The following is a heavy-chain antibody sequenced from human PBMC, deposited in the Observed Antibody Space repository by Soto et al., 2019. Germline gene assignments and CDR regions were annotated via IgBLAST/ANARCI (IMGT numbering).Heavy chain of an antibody. J-gene: IGHJ4*02. CDR1: GFTFSRYA. CDR3: SRLPYGGYCTDGVCHRVDD. V-gene: IGHV3-30*01. D-gene: IGHD2-8*01. CDR2: ISYDGNDK. Sequence: QEQLVESGGGVVQPGGSLRLSCAASGFTFSRYAMHWVRQAPGKGLEWVAFISYDGNDKYYADSVKGRFTISRDDSKNTLYLQMTRLRAEETAVYYRSRLPYGGYCTDGVCHRVDDWGPGALVIVSS.